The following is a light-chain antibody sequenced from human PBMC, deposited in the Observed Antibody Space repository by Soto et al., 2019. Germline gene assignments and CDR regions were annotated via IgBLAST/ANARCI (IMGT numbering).Light chain of an antibody. J-gene: IGLJ3*02. Sequence: QSVLTQPPSASGSPGQSVTISCTGTSSDVGGHNFVSWYQQHPGKAPKLVIYEVIKRPSGVPDRFSGSKSGNTASLTVSGLQAEDEADYYCSSYACSNNRVFGGGTKLTVL. CDR1: SSDVGGHNF. CDR3: SSYACSNNRV. CDR2: EVI. V-gene: IGLV2-8*01.